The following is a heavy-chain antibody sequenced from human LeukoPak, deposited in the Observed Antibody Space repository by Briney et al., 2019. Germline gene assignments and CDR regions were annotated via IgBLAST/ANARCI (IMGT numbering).Heavy chain of an antibody. D-gene: IGHD5-24*01. CDR1: GFTFSSYD. Sequence: GGSLRLSCAASGFTFSSYDMHWVRQATGKGLEWVSAIGTAGDTYYPGSVKGRFTISRENAKNSLYLQMNSLRAGDTAVYYCARGRGPYYGMDVWGQGTTVTVS. CDR2: IGTAGDT. CDR3: ARGRGPYYGMDV. J-gene: IGHJ6*02. V-gene: IGHV3-13*01.